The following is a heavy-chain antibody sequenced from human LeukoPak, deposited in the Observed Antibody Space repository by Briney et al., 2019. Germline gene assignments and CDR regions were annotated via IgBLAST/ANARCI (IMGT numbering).Heavy chain of an antibody. CDR1: GGSISSYF. J-gene: IGHJ5*02. CDR2: INHSGSA. D-gene: IGHD6-19*01. CDR3: AREANGSGWYPNWFDP. V-gene: IGHV4-34*01. Sequence: SETLSLTCTVSGGSISSYFWSWIRQPPGKGLEWIGEINHSGSANYNPSLKSRVTISVDTSKNQFSLKLSSVTAADTAVYYCAREANGSGWYPNWFDPWGQGTLVTVSS.